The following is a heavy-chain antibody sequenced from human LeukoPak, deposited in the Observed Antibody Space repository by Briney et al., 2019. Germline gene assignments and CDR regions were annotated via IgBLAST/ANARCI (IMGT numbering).Heavy chain of an antibody. CDR2: IWYEGSTK. V-gene: IGHV3-33*01. J-gene: IGHJ4*02. CDR1: GFTFRTYG. D-gene: IGHD4-11*01. CDR3: ARVSDYSNYFDF. Sequence: PGSSLRLSCAASGFTFRTYGMHWVRQAPGKGLEWVAIIWYEGSTKHYAESEKGRFTISRDNSKNMLYLQMNSQRAEDTAVYYCARVSDYSNYFDFWGQGTLVTVSS.